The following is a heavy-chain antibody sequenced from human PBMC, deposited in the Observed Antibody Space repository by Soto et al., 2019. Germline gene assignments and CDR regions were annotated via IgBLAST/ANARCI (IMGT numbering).Heavy chain of an antibody. CDR3: AADNCSGGSCYSDFDY. CDR1: GFTFTSSA. J-gene: IGHJ4*02. V-gene: IGHV1-58*02. D-gene: IGHD2-15*01. CDR2: IVVGSGNT. Sequence: SVKVSCKASGFTFTSSAMQWVRQARGQRLEWIGWIVVGSGNTNYAQRFQERVTITRDMSTSTAYMELSSLRSEDTAVYYCAADNCSGGSCYSDFDYWGQGTLVTVSS.